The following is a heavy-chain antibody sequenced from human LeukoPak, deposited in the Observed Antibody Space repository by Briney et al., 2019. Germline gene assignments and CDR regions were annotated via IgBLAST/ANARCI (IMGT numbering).Heavy chain of an antibody. CDR2: IGTAGDP. J-gene: IGHJ6*04. V-gene: IGHV3-13*05. CDR1: GFTFSSYD. D-gene: IGHD3-10*01. CDR3: ARGTHYGSGSYYYDGLNYYYGMDV. Sequence: GGSLRLSCAASGFTFSSYDMHWVRHATGKGLEWVSAIGTAGDPYYPGSVKGRFTISRENAKNSLYLQMNSLRAGDTAVYYCARGTHYGSGSYYYDGLNYYYGMDVWGKGTTVTVSS.